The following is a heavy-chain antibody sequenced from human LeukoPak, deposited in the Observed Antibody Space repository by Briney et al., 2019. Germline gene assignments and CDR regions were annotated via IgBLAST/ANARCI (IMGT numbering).Heavy chain of an antibody. CDR2: IIPILGIA. V-gene: IGHV1-69*04. CDR1: GGTFSSYA. Sequence: VASVKVPCKASGGTFSSYAISWVRQAPGQGLEWMGRIIPILGIANYAQKFQGRVTITADKSTSTAYMELSSLRSEDTAVYYCARDGQKYYDSSGYYGYWGQGTLVTVSS. J-gene: IGHJ4*02. D-gene: IGHD3-22*01. CDR3: ARDGQKYYDSSGYYGY.